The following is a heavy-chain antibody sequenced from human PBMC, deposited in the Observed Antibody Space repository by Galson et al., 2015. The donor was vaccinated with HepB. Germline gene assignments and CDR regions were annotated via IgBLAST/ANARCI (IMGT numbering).Heavy chain of an antibody. D-gene: IGHD3-22*01. CDR3: ARADYDGSGYYVLSDWFDP. Sequence: CAISGDSVSSNSAAWNWIRQSPSRGLEWLGRTYYRSKWYNDYAVSVKSRITINPDTSKNQFSLQLNSVTPEDTAVYYCARADYDGSGYYVLSDWFDPWGQGTLVTVSS. CDR2: TYYRSKWYN. J-gene: IGHJ5*02. V-gene: IGHV6-1*01. CDR1: GDSVSSNSAA.